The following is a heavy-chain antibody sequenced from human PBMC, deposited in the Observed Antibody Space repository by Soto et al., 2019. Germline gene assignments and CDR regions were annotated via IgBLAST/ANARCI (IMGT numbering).Heavy chain of an antibody. D-gene: IGHD6-19*01. Sequence: PGGSLRLSCAVSGFTFSNYAISWVRQAPGKGLEWVSIISGGGDTSYYAASVKGRFTISRDNSRNTLYLQMNSLRAGDSAKYYCAKEGTSGLYYFDYWGPGTLVTVSS. CDR1: GFTFSNYA. V-gene: IGHV3-23*01. CDR3: AKEGTSGLYYFDY. CDR2: ISGGGDTS. J-gene: IGHJ4*02.